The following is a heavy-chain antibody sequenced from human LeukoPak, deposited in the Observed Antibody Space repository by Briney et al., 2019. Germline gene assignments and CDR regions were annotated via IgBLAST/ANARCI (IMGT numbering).Heavy chain of an antibody. V-gene: IGHV4-30-4*01. J-gene: IGHJ4*02. CDR3: ARVVDSSGYYYGRGRKYFDY. Sequence: TLSLTCTVSGDSISSGDYYWSWIRQPPGKGLECIGFIYYSGSTYYNPSLKSRVTISVDTSKNQFPLKLSSVTAADTAIYYCARVVDSSGYYYGRGRKYFDYWGQGSLVTVSS. CDR2: IYYSGST. CDR1: GDSISSGDYY. D-gene: IGHD3-22*01.